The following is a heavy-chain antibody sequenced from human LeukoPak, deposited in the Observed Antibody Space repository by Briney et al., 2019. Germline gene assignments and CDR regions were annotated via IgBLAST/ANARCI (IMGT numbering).Heavy chain of an antibody. Sequence: ASVKVSCKASGYTFTGYFMHWVRQAPGQGLEWMGWINPNSGGTNYAQKFQGRVTMTRDTSISTTYKELSRLRSDDTAVYYCARDPNYYDSSGPPDYWGQGALVTVSS. CDR1: GYTFTGYF. CDR3: ARDPNYYDSSGPPDY. CDR2: INPNSGGT. V-gene: IGHV1-2*02. J-gene: IGHJ4*02. D-gene: IGHD3-22*01.